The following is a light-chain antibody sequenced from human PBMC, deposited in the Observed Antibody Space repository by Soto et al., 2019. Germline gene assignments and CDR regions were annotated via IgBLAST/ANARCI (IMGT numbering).Light chain of an antibody. V-gene: IGKV4-1*01. CDR2: WAS. CDR1: QSVLYISNNKNY. Sequence: IVLTQSPDSLAVSLGDRATINCKSRQSVLYISNNKNYLAWYQQKPGQPPRLLIYWASTRESGVPDRISGSGSGTDFTLTISSLQAEDVAVYYYQQYYSSSTFGQGTRLEIK. J-gene: IGKJ5*01. CDR3: QQYYSSST.